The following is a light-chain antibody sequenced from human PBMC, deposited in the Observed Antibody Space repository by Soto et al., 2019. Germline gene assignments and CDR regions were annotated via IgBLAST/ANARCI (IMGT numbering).Light chain of an antibody. J-gene: IGKJ4*01. CDR3: QQYNNWPLT. V-gene: IGKV3-15*01. Sequence: TIMTQSPATLSVSPGEGATLSCRASQSVNSDLAWYQQKPGQPPRLLISGASTRATGISARFSGSGSGTDFTLTISSLQSEDFAVYYCQQYNNWPLTFGGGTKVEI. CDR1: QSVNSD. CDR2: GAS.